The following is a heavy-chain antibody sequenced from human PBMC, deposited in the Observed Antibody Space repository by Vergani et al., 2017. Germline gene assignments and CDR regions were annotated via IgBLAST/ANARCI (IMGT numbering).Heavy chain of an antibody. D-gene: IGHD2-2*01. CDR2: FYYSGST. V-gene: IGHV4-59*01. J-gene: IGHJ6*02. CDR3: ARGSVLRQNRLRGAAMDYYGMDV. Sequence: QVQLQESGPGLVKPSETLSLTCTVPGGSISSYYWSWIRQPPGKGLEWIGYFYYSGSTNYNPSRKSRVTISVDTSQNQFSLKLSSVTAANTAVYYCARGSVLRQNRLRGAAMDYYGMDVWGQGTTVTVSS. CDR1: GGSISSYY.